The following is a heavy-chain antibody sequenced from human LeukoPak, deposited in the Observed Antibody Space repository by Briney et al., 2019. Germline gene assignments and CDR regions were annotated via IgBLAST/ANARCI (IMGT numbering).Heavy chain of an antibody. CDR2: IYYSGST. J-gene: IGHJ4*02. D-gene: IGHD3-22*01. CDR1: GGSISSSSYY. V-gene: IGHV4-39*01. CDR3: ARQYYYDSSGYWD. Sequence: SETLSPTCTVSGGSISSSSYYWGWIRQPPGKGLEWIGSIYYSGSTYYNPSLKSRVTISVDTSKNQFSLKLSSVTAADTAVYYCARQYYYDSSGYWDWGQGTLVTVSS.